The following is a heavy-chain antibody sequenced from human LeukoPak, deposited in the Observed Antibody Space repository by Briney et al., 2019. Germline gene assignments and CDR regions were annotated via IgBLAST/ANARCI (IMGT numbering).Heavy chain of an antibody. CDR1: GFTFSSSA. V-gene: IGHV3-30-3*01. D-gene: IGHD1-1*01. J-gene: IGHJ4*02. Sequence: GRSLRLSCAASGFTFSSSAMHWVRQAPGKGLEWVAVISYDGSNKYYADSVKGRFTISRDNSKNTLYLQMNSLRAEDTAVYYCARDFSPSTTGTTGIDYWGQGTLVTASS. CDR3: ARDFSPSTTGTTGIDY. CDR2: ISYDGSNK.